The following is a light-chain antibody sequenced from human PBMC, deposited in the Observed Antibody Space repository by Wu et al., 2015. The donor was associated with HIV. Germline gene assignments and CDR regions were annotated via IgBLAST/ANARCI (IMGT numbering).Light chain of an antibody. V-gene: IGKV3-15*01. CDR3: QQYDNWLTWT. J-gene: IGKJ1*01. CDR1: QSINNN. Sequence: EVVMTQSPVTLSVSPGERVTLSCRASQSINNNLAWYQQKPGQSPRLLIYGGSTRATGVPARFSGSGSGTEFTLTITDMQSEDSASFLCQQYDNWLTWTFGQGTKVEIK. CDR2: GGS.